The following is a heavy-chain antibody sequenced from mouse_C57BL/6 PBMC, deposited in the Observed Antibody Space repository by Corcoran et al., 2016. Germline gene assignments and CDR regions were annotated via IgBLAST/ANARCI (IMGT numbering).Heavy chain of an antibody. CDR2: IYWDDDK. CDR3: AFGSSYGYYAMYY. J-gene: IGHJ4*01. V-gene: IGHV8-12*01. CDR1: GFSLSTSGMG. D-gene: IGHD1-1*01. Sequence: QVTLKESGHGILQTSQTLSLTCSFSGFSLSTSGMGVSWIRQPSGKGLEWLAHIYWDDDKRYNPSLKSRLTTSKDTSRNQVFLKITSVDTADTATYYCAFGSSYGYYAMYYWGQGTSVTVS.